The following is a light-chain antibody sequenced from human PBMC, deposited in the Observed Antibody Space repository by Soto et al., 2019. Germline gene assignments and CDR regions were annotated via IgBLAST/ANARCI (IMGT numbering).Light chain of an antibody. Sequence: DIQMTQSPSTLSASVGDRVTIACRASQSISSWLAWYQQKTGKPPNILIYQASSLESGVPSRFSGSGSGTEFALTISRLQPDDFETYYCQQYNVNPWTFGQGTKVDIK. CDR3: QQYNVNPWT. CDR1: QSISSW. J-gene: IGKJ1*01. V-gene: IGKV1-5*03. CDR2: QAS.